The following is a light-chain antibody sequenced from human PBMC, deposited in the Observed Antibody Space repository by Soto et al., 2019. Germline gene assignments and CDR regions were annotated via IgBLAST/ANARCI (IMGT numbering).Light chain of an antibody. CDR2: DAS. V-gene: IGKV3-11*01. Sequence: EIVLTQSAATLSLSPGERATLSCRASQSVSSYLAWYQQKPGQAPRLLIYDASNRATGIPAGFSGSGYGTAVTIPISSIEDDGFAAYYWQQRSSWPRRTFGQGTKVEIK. CDR1: QSVSSY. CDR3: QQRSSWPRRT. J-gene: IGKJ1*01.